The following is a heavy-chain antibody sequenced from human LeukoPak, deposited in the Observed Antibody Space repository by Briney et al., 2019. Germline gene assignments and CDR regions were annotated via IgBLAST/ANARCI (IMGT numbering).Heavy chain of an antibody. CDR2: IKQDGSEK. D-gene: IGHD2-8*01. CDR3: ARDRSALYCTNAVCYMGDAFDI. Sequence: GGSLRLSCAASGFTFSSYWMSWVRQAPGKGLEWVANIKQDGSEKYYVDSVKGRFTISRDNAKNSLYLQMNSLRAEDTAVYYCARDRSALYCTNAVCYMGDAFDIWGQGTMVTVSS. CDR1: GFTFSSYW. J-gene: IGHJ3*02. V-gene: IGHV3-7*01.